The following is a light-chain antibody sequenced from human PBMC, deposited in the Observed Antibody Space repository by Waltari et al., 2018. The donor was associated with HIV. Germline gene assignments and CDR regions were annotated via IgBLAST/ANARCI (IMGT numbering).Light chain of an antibody. V-gene: IGLV1-44*01. Sequence: QSLLTQSPSASGTPGQRVNISCFGTSSNIGSRSVNWYQHFPGTPPNHLIFSNTERPSGVPDRFSGSKSGTSASLAISGLHSQDEADYYCSAWDVTLNGLVFGGGTRLSVL. CDR2: SNT. J-gene: IGLJ2*01. CDR3: SAWDVTLNGLV. CDR1: SSNIGSRS.